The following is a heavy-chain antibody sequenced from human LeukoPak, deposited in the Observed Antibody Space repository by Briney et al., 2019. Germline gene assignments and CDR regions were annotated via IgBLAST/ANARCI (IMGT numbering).Heavy chain of an antibody. CDR2: IKPDGSEK. D-gene: IGHD2-2*01. V-gene: IGHV3-7*01. Sequence: SGGSLRLSCAASGFTFSSHHMNWVRQTPGKGLESVATIKPDGSEKYYVDSVKGRFTISRDNAKSSLYLQMNSLRAEDTGVYFCARMSSYCDSWGQGTLVTVSS. J-gene: IGHJ4*02. CDR3: ARMSSYCDS. CDR1: GFTFSSHH.